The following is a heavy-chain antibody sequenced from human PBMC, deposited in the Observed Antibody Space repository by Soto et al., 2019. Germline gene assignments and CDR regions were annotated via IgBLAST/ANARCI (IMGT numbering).Heavy chain of an antibody. CDR1: GFTFSSYE. CDR2: ISSSGSTI. V-gene: IGHV3-48*03. D-gene: IGHD6-6*01. Sequence: GGSLRLSCAASGFTFSSYEMNWVRQAPGKGLEWVSYISSSGSTIYYADSVKGRFTISRDNAKNSLYLQMNSLRAEDTAVYYCARTYSSSWYFDYWGQGTLVTVSS. CDR3: ARTYSSSWYFDY. J-gene: IGHJ4*02.